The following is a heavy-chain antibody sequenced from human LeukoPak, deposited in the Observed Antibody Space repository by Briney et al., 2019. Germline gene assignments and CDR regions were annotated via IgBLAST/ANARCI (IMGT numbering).Heavy chain of an antibody. CDR2: IYPGDSDI. V-gene: IGHV5-51*01. CDR1: GYTFTNWW. CDR3: ARRGGYNYGYFDY. D-gene: IGHD5-18*01. J-gene: IGHJ4*02. Sequence: GESLKISCEGSGYTFTNWWIGWVRQMPGKGLEWMGIIYPGDSDIRYSPSFQGQVTISADKSISTAYLQWSSLKASDTAMYYCARRGGYNYGYFDYWGQGTQVTVSS.